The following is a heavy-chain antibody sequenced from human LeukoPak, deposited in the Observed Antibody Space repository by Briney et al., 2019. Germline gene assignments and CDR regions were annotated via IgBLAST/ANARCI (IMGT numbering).Heavy chain of an antibody. J-gene: IGHJ6*03. Sequence: ASVKVSCKASGATFTSKTISWVRQAPGQGLEWMGWISAYNGNTNYAQKLQGRVTMTTDTSTSTAYMELRSLRSDDTAVYYCAREDYDFWSNYYYYYMDVWGKGTTVTVSS. CDR3: AREDYDFWSNYYYYYMDV. V-gene: IGHV1-18*01. D-gene: IGHD3-3*01. CDR1: GATFTSKT. CDR2: ISAYNGNT.